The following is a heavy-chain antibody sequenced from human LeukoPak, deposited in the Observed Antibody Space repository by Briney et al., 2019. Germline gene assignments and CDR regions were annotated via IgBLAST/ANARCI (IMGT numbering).Heavy chain of an antibody. CDR2: IYSGGIT. CDR1: GFTVSTNY. CDR3: ARETGYYDY. J-gene: IGHJ4*01. V-gene: IGHV3-66*01. Sequence: PGGSLRLSCAASGFTVSTNYMSWVRQAPGKGLEWVSVIYSGGITYYAASVKGRFTISRDNSKSTLSLQMNSLRAEDTAVYYCARETGYYDYWGHGTLVTVSS.